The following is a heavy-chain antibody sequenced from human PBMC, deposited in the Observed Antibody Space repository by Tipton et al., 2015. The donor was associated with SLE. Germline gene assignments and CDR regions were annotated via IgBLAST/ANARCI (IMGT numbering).Heavy chain of an antibody. CDR1: GFTVSTNY. J-gene: IGHJ6*02. Sequence: QLVQSGGGLVQPGGSLRLSCAASGFTVSTNYLSWVRQAPEKGLEWVSVIYSGGSTNYADSVKGRFTISRDTSRNTVYLQMNSLRAEDTAVYYCARSLLAQLDYGMDVWGQGTTVTVSS. D-gene: IGHD6-6*01. CDR2: IYSGGST. V-gene: IGHV3-53*04. CDR3: ARSLLAQLDYGMDV.